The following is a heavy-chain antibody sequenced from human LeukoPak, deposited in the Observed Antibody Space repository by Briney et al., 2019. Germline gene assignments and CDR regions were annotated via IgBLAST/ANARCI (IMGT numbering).Heavy chain of an antibody. CDR3: ASVNVRGAPTRVDY. CDR2: IYYSGDI. D-gene: IGHD3-10*02. J-gene: IGHJ4*02. CDR1: GCSISSGSW. Sequence: SDTLSLTCGVSGCSISSGSWWGWIRQPPGKGLEWIGYIYYSGDIYYNPSLKSRVTMSVDTSKNQFSLKLSSVTAVDTAVYYCASVNVRGAPTRVDYWGQGILVTVSS. V-gene: IGHV4-28*05.